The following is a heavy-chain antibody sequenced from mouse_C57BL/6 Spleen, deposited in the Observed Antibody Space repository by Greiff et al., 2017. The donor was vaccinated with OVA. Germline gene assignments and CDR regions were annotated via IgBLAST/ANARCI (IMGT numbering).Heavy chain of an antibody. CDR1: GYTFTSYW. CDR3: ARGSYGAMDY. J-gene: IGHJ4*01. Sequence: QVQLQQPGAELVRPGPSVKLSCKASGYTFTSYWMHWVKQRPGQGLEWIGVIDPSDSYTNYNQKFKGKATLTVDTSSSTAYMQLSSLTSEDSSVYYSARGSYGAMDYWGQGTSVTVSS. V-gene: IGHV1-59*01. D-gene: IGHD1-1*01. CDR2: IDPSDSYT.